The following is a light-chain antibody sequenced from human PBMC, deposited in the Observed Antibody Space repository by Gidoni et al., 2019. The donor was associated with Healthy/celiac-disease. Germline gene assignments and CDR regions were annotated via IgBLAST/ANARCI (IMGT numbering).Light chain of an antibody. J-gene: IGKJ4*01. CDR1: QSVSSY. CDR3: QQRSNWPLT. Sequence: EIVLTQSPATLSLSPGERATLSCRASQSVSSYLAWYQQTPGQAPRLLIYDAANWATGIPARFSGSGSGTDFTLTISSLEPEDFAVYYCQQRSNWPLTFGGGTKVEIK. V-gene: IGKV3-11*01. CDR2: DAA.